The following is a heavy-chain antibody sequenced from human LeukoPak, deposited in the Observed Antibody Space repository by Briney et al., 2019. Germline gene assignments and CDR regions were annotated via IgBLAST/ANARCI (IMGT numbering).Heavy chain of an antibody. V-gene: IGHV3-53*05. CDR2: LYSGGTT. Sequence: GGSLRLSCAAFGFTVSNNFLSWVRQAPGKGLEWVSVLYSGGTTFYADSVKGRFTISRDNSMNTLYLQMKSLRSEDTAVYYCASPGPGGAAAGLFDYWGQGTLVTVSS. CDR3: ASPGPGGAAAGLFDY. J-gene: IGHJ4*02. CDR1: GFTVSNNF. D-gene: IGHD6-13*01.